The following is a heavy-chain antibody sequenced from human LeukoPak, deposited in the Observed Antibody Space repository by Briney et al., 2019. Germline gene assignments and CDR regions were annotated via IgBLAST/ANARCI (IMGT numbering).Heavy chain of an antibody. V-gene: IGHV1-2*02. CDR3: ARGGDSSGYYFLGYYYYYMDV. CDR2: INPNSGGT. J-gene: IGHJ6*03. Sequence: ASVKVSCKASGYTFTGYYMHWVRQAPGQGLEWMGWINPNSGGTNYAQKFQGRVTMTRDTSISTAYMELSSLRSEDTAVYYCARGGDSSGYYFLGYYYYYMDVWGKGTTVTISS. D-gene: IGHD3-22*01. CDR1: GYTFTGYY.